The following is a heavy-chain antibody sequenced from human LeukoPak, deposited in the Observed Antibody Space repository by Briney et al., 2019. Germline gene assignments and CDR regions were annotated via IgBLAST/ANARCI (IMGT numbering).Heavy chain of an antibody. J-gene: IGHJ4*02. Sequence: GESLKISCKGFGYIFTNYWIAWVRQMPGKGLEWMGIIYPGDSDTRYNPSFQGQVTISADKSIDTAYLQWSSLRASDTATYYCARRYDNTGYYVYWGQGTPVTVSS. CDR3: ARRYDNTGYYVY. CDR2: IYPGDSDT. V-gene: IGHV5-51*01. CDR1: GYIFTNYW. D-gene: IGHD3-22*01.